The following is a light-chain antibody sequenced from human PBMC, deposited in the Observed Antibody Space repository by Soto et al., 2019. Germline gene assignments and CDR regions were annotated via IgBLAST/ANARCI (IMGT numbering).Light chain of an antibody. V-gene: IGKV1-5*03. Sequence: DIQMTQSPSILSASLGDRVTIICRASQSISSWLAWYQQKPGKAPNLLIYKASHLENGVPSRFSGSGSGTEFTLTISSLQPGDFATYYCQHYNSYSFGQGTKVDI. CDR1: QSISSW. CDR3: QHYNSYS. J-gene: IGKJ1*01. CDR2: KAS.